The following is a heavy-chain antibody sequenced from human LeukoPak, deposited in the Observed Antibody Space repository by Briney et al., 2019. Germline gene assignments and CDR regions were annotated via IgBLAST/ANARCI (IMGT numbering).Heavy chain of an antibody. CDR3: TTQVTYYDILTGYLKPTYYMDV. J-gene: IGHJ6*03. D-gene: IGHD3-9*01. CDR2: IKSKTDGGTT. CDR1: GFTFSTYA. Sequence: GGSLRLSCAASGFTFSTYAMSWVRQAPGKGLEWVGRIKSKTDGGTTDYAAPVKGRFTISRDDSKNTLYLQMNSLKTEDTAVYYCTTQVTYYDILTGYLKPTYYMDVWGKGTTVTISS. V-gene: IGHV3-15*01.